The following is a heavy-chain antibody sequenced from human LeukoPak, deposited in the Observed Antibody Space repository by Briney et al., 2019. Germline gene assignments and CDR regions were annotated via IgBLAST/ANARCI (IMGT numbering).Heavy chain of an antibody. CDR3: ARRYYGSGSYSDGFDY. CDR1: GYSFTNYW. CDR2: IYPGDSDT. V-gene: IGHV5-51*01. J-gene: IGHJ4*02. Sequence: GESLKISCKGSGYSFTNYWIGWVRQMPGKGLEWMGIIYPGDSDTRYSPSFQGQVSISVDKSISTAYLQWSSLKASDTAIYYCARRYYGSGSYSDGFDYWGQGTLVTVSS. D-gene: IGHD3-10*01.